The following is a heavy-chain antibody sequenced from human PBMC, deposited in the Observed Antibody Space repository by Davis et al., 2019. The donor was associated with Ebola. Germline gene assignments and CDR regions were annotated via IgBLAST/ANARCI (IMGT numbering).Heavy chain of an antibody. Sequence: GESLKISCAASGFVFRNYVMSWVRQAPGKGLEWVSTHGTSGDTYYADSVKGRFTISRDNAKNSLYLQMNSLRDEDTAVYYCARANNWKTEYFDYWGQGTLVTVSS. CDR3: ARANNWKTEYFDY. J-gene: IGHJ4*02. V-gene: IGHV3-23*01. CDR2: HGTSGDT. D-gene: IGHD1-20*01. CDR1: GFVFRNYV.